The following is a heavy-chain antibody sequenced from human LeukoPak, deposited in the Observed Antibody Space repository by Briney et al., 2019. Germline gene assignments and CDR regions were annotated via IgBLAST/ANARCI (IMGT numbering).Heavy chain of an antibody. CDR3: ARVIAAAARSFDY. CDR1: GESFSSYF. Sequence: PSETLSLTCAGYGESFSSYFWSWIRQPPGKGLDWIGEINHSGSTNYNASLKSRVTISVDTSKNQFSLKLSSVTAADTAVYYCARVIAAAARSFDYWGQGTLVTVSS. D-gene: IGHD6-13*01. V-gene: IGHV4-34*01. J-gene: IGHJ4*02. CDR2: INHSGST.